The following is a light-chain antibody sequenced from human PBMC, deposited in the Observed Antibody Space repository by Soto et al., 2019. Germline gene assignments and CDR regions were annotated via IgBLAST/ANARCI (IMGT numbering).Light chain of an antibody. V-gene: IGKV1-5*03. Sequence: DIQMTQSPSTLSGSVEDRVTITCRASQSIGDLLAWYQQKPGEAPKLLIYKASTLKSGVPSRFSGSGSGAEFTLTISSLQPDDFATYYCQHYNSYSEAFGQGTKVDI. CDR3: QHYNSYSEA. CDR1: QSIGDL. CDR2: KAS. J-gene: IGKJ1*01.